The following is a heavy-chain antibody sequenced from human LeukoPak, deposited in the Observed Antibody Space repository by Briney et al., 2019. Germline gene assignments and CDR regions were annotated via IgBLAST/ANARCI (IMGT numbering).Heavy chain of an antibody. CDR1: GFTFSSYA. CDR3: AKVAGSSGYYPDF. V-gene: IGHV3-23*01. CDR2: ISANGRST. Sequence: GRSLRLSCAASGFTFSSYAMHWVRQAPGKGLEWISAISANGRSTYHADSVKGRFTISRDISKNTLYLQMNSLRAEDTAVYYCAKVAGSSGYYPDFWGQGTLVTVSS. J-gene: IGHJ4*02. D-gene: IGHD3-22*01.